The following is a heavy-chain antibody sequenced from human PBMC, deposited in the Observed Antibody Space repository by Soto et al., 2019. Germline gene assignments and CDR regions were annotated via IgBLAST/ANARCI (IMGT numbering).Heavy chain of an antibody. CDR1: AGSFSHYY. CDR3: ARGGSSDWQVALDI. CDR2: IKHSGSS. J-gene: IGHJ3*02. Sequence: QVQQQPWGAGLLKPSETLSLTCAVYAGSFSHYYWNWIRQSPGKGLEWIGKIKHSGSSNYNPSLMSRVSISVDMSKIQFSLRLTSVTAADTAVYYCARGGSSDWQVALDIWGQGTMVTVSS. D-gene: IGHD6-19*01. V-gene: IGHV4-34*01.